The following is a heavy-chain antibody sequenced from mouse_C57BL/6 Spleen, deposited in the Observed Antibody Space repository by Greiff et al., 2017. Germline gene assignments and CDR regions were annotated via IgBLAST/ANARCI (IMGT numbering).Heavy chain of an antibody. Sequence: VQLQQPGAELVKPGASVKMSCKASGYTFTSYWITWVKQRPGQGLEWIGDIYPGSGSTNYNEKFKSKATLTVDTSSSTAYMQLSSLTSEDSAVYYCARSFITTVNYYAMDYWGQGTSVTVSS. J-gene: IGHJ4*01. CDR3: ARSFITTVNYYAMDY. V-gene: IGHV1-55*01. D-gene: IGHD1-1*01. CDR1: GYTFTSYW. CDR2: IYPGSGST.